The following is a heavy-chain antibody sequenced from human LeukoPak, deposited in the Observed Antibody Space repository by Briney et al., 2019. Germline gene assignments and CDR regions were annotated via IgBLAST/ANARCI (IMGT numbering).Heavy chain of an antibody. J-gene: IGHJ4*02. CDR1: GGSISSGSYY. V-gene: IGHV4-61*02. D-gene: IGHD3-3*02. CDR3: ARHFSSANGRIGDY. CDR2: IYTSEST. Sequence: SETLSLTCTVSGGSISSGSYYWSWIRQPAGKGLEWIGRIYTSESTNYNPSLKSRVTISVDTSKNQFSLKLSSVTAADTAVYYCARHFSSANGRIGDYWGQGTLVTVSS.